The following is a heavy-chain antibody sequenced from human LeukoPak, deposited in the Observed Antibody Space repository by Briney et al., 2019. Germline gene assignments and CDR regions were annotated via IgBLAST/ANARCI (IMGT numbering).Heavy chain of an antibody. CDR3: ARVDCSSTSCYSYFDY. Sequence: MPSETLSLTCTVSGVSISSYYWSWIRQPAGKGLEWIGRIYTSGSTNYNPSLKSRVTMSVDTSKNQFSLKLSSVTAADTAVYYCARVDCSSTSCYSYFDYWGQGTLVSVSS. CDR1: GVSISSYY. D-gene: IGHD2-2*02. J-gene: IGHJ4*02. V-gene: IGHV4-4*07. CDR2: IYTSGST.